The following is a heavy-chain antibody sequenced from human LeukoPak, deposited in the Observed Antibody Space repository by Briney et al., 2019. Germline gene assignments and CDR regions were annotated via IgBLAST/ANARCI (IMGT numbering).Heavy chain of an antibody. D-gene: IGHD3-3*01. CDR3: ARENDFWSGYYPHNWFDP. V-gene: IGHV1-69*05. CDR2: IIPIVGTA. CDR1: GGTFSSYA. Sequence: ASVKVSCKASGGTFSSYAISWVRQAPGQGLEWMGGIIPIVGTANYAQKFQGRVTITTDESTSTAYMELSSLRSEDTDVYYCARENDFWSGYYPHNWFDPWGQGTLVTVSS. J-gene: IGHJ5*02.